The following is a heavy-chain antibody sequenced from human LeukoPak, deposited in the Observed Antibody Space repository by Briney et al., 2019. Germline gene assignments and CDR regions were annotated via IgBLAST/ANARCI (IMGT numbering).Heavy chain of an antibody. D-gene: IGHD4-17*01. J-gene: IGHJ5*02. CDR2: IYTSGST. V-gene: IGHV4-4*07. Sequence: SETLSLTCTVSGGSISSYYWSWIRQPAGKGLEWIGRIYTSGSTNYNPSLKSRVTMSVDTSKNQFSLKLSSVTAADTAVYYCARDLGDGDYDNWFDPWGQGTLVTVSS. CDR1: GGSISSYY. CDR3: ARDLGDGDYDNWFDP.